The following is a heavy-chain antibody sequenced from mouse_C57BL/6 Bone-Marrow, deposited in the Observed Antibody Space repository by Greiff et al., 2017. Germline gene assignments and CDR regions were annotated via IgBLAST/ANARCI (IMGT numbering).Heavy chain of an antibody. J-gene: IGHJ4*01. CDR1: GFTFSSYA. Sequence: EVKLVESGGGLVKPGGSLKLSCAASGFTFSSYAMSWVRQTPEKRLEWVATISDGGSYTYYPDNVKGRFTISRDNAKNNLYLQMSHLKSEDTAMYYCAREEEVPYYWDQGTSVTVSS. V-gene: IGHV5-4*01. CDR2: ISDGGSYT. D-gene: IGHD2-14*01. CDR3: AREEEVPYY.